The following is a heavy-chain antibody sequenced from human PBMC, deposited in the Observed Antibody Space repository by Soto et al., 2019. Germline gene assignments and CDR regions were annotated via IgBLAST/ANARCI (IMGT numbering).Heavy chain of an antibody. D-gene: IGHD3-22*01. Sequence: SETLCLTCTVPGGSISSYYWRWIRQPPGKGLKWIGYIYYSGSTDYNPSLKSRVTISVDTSKNQFSLKLSSVTAADTALYYCARVDESSAYSFDYWGQGPLVTV. CDR1: GGSISSYY. V-gene: IGHV4-59*01. CDR3: ARVDESSAYSFDY. J-gene: IGHJ4*02. CDR2: IYYSGST.